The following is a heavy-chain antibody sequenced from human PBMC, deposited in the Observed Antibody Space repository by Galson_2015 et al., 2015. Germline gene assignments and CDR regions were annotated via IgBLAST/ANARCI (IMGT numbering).Heavy chain of an antibody. CDR3: TTSWLGKTLY. V-gene: IGHV3-73*01. J-gene: IGHJ4*02. CDR1: EFTFSASL. Sequence: SLRLSCAASEFTFSASLMHWVRQASGKGLEWVGLIKTRTNNYATVYAASVKGRFTISRDDSKNTVYLQMNSLRTEDTAVYYCTTSWLGKTLYWGQGTVVTVPS. CDR2: IKTRTNNYAT. D-gene: IGHD3-10*01.